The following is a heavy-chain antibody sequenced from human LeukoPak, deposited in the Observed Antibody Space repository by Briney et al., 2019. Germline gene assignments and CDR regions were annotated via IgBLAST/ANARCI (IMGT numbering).Heavy chain of an antibody. CDR2: INPNSGGT. Sequence: ASVKVSCKASGYTFTGYYMHWVRQAPGQGLEWMGWINPNSGGTNYAQKFQGRVTMTRDTSISTAYMELSRLRSDDTAVYYCAAFGTTGTLTLSNWFDPWRQGTLVTVSS. V-gene: IGHV1-2*02. CDR3: AAFGTTGTLTLSNWFDP. J-gene: IGHJ5*02. CDR1: GYTFTGYY. D-gene: IGHD1-1*01.